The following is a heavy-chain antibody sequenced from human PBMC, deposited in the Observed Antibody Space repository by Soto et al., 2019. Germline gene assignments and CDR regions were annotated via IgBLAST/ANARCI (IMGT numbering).Heavy chain of an antibody. V-gene: IGHV4-39*01. D-gene: IGHD3-22*01. CDR3: ARLGYYLFDY. CDR1: VGSISSSSYY. CDR2: IYYSGST. Sequence: SETLSLTCTVSVGSISSSSYYWGWIRQPPGKGLEWIGSIYYSGSTYYNPSLKSRVTISVDTSKNQFSLKLSSVTAADTAVYYCARLGYYLFDYWGQGTLVTVSS. J-gene: IGHJ4*02.